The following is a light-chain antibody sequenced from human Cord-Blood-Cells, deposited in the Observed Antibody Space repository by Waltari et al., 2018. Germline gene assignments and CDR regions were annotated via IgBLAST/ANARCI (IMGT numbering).Light chain of an antibody. CDR2: SNN. Sequence: QSVWTQPPSASGTPGQRVTISCSGSSSNTGSNTVNWYQQLPGTAPKLLIYSNNQRPSGVPDRFSGSKSGTSASLAISGLQSEDEADYYCAAWDDSLNGVVFGGGTKLTVL. CDR1: SSNTGSNT. J-gene: IGLJ2*01. V-gene: IGLV1-44*01. CDR3: AAWDDSLNGVV.